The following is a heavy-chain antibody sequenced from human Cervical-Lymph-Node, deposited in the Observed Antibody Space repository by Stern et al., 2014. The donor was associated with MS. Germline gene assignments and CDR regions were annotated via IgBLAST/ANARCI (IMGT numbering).Heavy chain of an antibody. Sequence: QVQLVQSGAEVANPGASVKVSCKASGYTFTGYYIHWVRQAPGQGLEWMGWINPNRGGTIYAQKFQGRVTMTRDTSISTAYMELTRLTSDDTAVYYCARASGGSGSYHDYFDCWGQGTLVTVSS. J-gene: IGHJ4*02. D-gene: IGHD3-10*01. CDR3: ARASGGSGSYHDYFDC. CDR2: INPNRGGT. V-gene: IGHV1-2*02. CDR1: GYTFTGYY.